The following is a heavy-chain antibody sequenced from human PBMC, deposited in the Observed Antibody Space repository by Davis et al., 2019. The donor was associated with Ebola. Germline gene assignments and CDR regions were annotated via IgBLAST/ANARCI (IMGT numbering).Heavy chain of an antibody. D-gene: IGHD6-19*01. Sequence: SVKVSCKASGGTFSSYTISWVRQAPGQGLEWMGRIIPILGIANYAQKFQGRVTITADKSTSTAYMELSSLRSEDTAVYYCARLLSIAVAGKGGMDVWGQGTTVTVSS. V-gene: IGHV1-69*02. CDR1: GGTFSSYT. CDR2: IIPILGIA. CDR3: ARLLSIAVAGKGGMDV. J-gene: IGHJ6*02.